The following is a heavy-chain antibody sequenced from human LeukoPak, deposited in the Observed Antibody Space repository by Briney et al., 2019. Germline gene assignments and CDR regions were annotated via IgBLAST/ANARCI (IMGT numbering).Heavy chain of an antibody. CDR3: ARVFFRNWFDP. CDR1: GGSISSYY. D-gene: IGHD2-21*01. Sequence: SETLSLACTVSGGSISSYYWSWIRQPPGKGLEWIGYIYYSGSTNYNPSLKSRVAISVDTSKDQFSLKLSSVTAADTAVYFCARVFFRNWFDPWGQGTLVTVSS. J-gene: IGHJ5*02. V-gene: IGHV4-59*01. CDR2: IYYSGST.